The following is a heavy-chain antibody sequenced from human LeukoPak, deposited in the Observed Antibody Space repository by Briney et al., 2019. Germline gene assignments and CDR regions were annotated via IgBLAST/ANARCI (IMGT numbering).Heavy chain of an antibody. CDR3: ARDPTTVTKGLDI. V-gene: IGHV4-59*11. Sequence: SETLSLTCTVSGDSMNSHYWSWIRQPPGKGLEWIGYISYIGSTNYNPSLKSRGTISVDTSKNQFSLKLSSVTAADTAVYYCARDPTTVTKGLDIWGKGTMVTVSS. J-gene: IGHJ3*02. CDR1: GDSMNSHY. D-gene: IGHD4-17*01. CDR2: ISYIGST.